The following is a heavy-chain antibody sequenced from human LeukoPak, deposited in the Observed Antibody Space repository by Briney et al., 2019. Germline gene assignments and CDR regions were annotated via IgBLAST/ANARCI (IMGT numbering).Heavy chain of an antibody. Sequence: NPGGSLRLSCAASGFTFSSYSMNWVRQAPGKGLEWVSSISSSSSYIYYADSVKGRFTISRDNAKNSLYLQMNSLRAEDTAVYYCARARDFDWLPHPLASYWGQGTLVTVSS. D-gene: IGHD3-9*01. J-gene: IGHJ4*02. CDR3: ARARDFDWLPHPLASY. CDR2: ISSSSSYI. V-gene: IGHV3-21*01. CDR1: GFTFSSYS.